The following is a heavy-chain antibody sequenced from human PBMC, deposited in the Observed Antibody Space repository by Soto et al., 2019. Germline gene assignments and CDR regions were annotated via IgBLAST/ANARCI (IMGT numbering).Heavy chain of an antibody. Sequence: GGSLRLSCAASGFTFSSYGMHWVRQAPGKGLEWVAVISYDGSNKYYADSVKGRFTISRDNSKNTLYLQMNSLRAEDTAVYYCAKDPSTYNWNYEWIDYWGQGTLVTVSS. J-gene: IGHJ4*02. D-gene: IGHD1-7*01. CDR1: GFTFSSYG. CDR3: AKDPSTYNWNYEWIDY. CDR2: ISYDGSNK. V-gene: IGHV3-30*18.